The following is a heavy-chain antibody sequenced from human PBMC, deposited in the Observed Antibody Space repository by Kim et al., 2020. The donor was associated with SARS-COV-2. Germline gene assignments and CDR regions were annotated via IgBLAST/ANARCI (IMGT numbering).Heavy chain of an antibody. Sequence: SETLSLTCAVYGGSFSGYYWSWIRQPPGKGLEWIGEINHSGSTNYNPSLKSRVTISVDTSKNQFSLKLSSVTAADTAVYYCARGPGRYYYGSGSYYKYNWFDPWGQGTLVTVSS. CDR1: GGSFSGYY. V-gene: IGHV4-34*01. CDR2: INHSGST. D-gene: IGHD3-10*01. J-gene: IGHJ5*02. CDR3: ARGPGRYYYGSGSYYKYNWFDP.